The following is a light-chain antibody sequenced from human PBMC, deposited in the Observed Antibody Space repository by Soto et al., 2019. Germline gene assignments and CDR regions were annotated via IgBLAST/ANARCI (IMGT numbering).Light chain of an antibody. J-gene: IGKJ1*01. Sequence: ILMTQSRATLSVSPGERATLSCRASQSVSNNLAWYQQKPGQAPRLLIYDASTRATGIPARFSGSGSGTEFTLTICGLQSEDFAVYYCQQYNNWPPCTFGQGTKVEIK. CDR1: QSVSNN. V-gene: IGKV3-15*01. CDR2: DAS. CDR3: QQYNNWPPCT.